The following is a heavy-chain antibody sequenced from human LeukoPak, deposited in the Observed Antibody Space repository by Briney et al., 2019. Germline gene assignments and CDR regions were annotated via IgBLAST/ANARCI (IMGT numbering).Heavy chain of an antibody. Sequence: GGSLRLSCAVSGFTFSSYAMIWVRQAPGRGLVWVSSIGASGDSIYYTDSVKGRFTISRDNSKNTLYLQMSSLRVEDTAVYYCAKIPDVSDYWGQGTLVTVSS. CDR1: GFTFSSYA. J-gene: IGHJ4*02. CDR2: IGASGDSI. CDR3: AKIPDVSDY. V-gene: IGHV3-23*01. D-gene: IGHD5/OR15-5a*01.